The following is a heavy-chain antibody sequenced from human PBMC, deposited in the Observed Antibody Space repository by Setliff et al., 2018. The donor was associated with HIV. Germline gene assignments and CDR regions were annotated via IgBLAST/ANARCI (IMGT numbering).Heavy chain of an antibody. D-gene: IGHD6-25*01. CDR2: IDPSNSNT. CDR1: GYSFTSYW. J-gene: IGHJ4*02. CDR3: VRYIGAAAGYIDH. Sequence: GESLKISCKGSGYSFTSYWISWVRQMPGKGLEWMGRIDPSNSNTNYNPSFQGHVTISADKSISTAYLQWSSLKASDTAMYYCVRYIGAAAGYIDHWGQGTLVTVSS. V-gene: IGHV5-10-1*01.